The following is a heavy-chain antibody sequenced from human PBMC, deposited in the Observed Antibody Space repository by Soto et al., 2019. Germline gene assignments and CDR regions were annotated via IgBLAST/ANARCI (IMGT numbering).Heavy chain of an antibody. D-gene: IGHD3-9*01. CDR1: GDSINSDKYY. Sequence: QLLESGPGLVKPSETLSLTCSVSGDSINSDKYYWGWIRQPPGKGLEWIGSIYYRGNTYYNPSLQTRVTISLDKSKSQCSLRLNSVTAADSAVYFCARLEGLATISYYFDFWGQGAQVTVSS. CDR3: ARLEGLATISYYFDF. J-gene: IGHJ4*02. CDR2: IYYRGNT. V-gene: IGHV4-39*01.